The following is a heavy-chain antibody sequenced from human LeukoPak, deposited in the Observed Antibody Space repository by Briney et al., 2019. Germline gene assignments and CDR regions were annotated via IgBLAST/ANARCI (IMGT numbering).Heavy chain of an antibody. Sequence: SVKVSCKASGGTFSSYAISWVRQAPGQGLEWMGGLIPIFGTANYAQKFQGRVTITADESTSTAYMELSSLRSEDTAVYYCASSLLTGYRKYYYGMDVWGQGTTVTVSS. D-gene: IGHD3-9*01. CDR2: LIPIFGTA. V-gene: IGHV1-69*13. J-gene: IGHJ6*02. CDR3: ASSLLTGYRKYYYGMDV. CDR1: GGTFSSYA.